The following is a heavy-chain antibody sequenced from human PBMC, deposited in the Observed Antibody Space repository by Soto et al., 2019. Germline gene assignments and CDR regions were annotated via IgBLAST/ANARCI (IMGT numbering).Heavy chain of an antibody. Sequence: QVQVVQSGAEVKKPGSSVTVSCKDSGGTFSNYAVSWVRQSPGHGLEWVGGIIPLTETTVYAQTVQGRLTTNVDESTRAAYMEQSNLRSADKAVYYCASGTRNSGTCDFWGQGTQVTGAS. CDR3: ASGTRNSGTCDF. CDR1: GGTFSNYA. V-gene: IGHV1-69*01. D-gene: IGHD6-25*01. J-gene: IGHJ4*02. CDR2: IIPLTETT.